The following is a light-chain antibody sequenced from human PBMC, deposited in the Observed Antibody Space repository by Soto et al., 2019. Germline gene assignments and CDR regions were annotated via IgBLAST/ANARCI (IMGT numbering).Light chain of an antibody. CDR2: GAS. CDR3: QQHGLSHIT. V-gene: IGKV3-20*01. CDR1: QNIKNNQ. J-gene: IGKJ5*01. Sequence: EIVMTQSPATLSVSPGERATLSCRASQNIKNNQLAWYKQKPGQAPRLLIYGASSRATGTPDRFSGSGSGTDFTLTISRLEPEDFAVYYCQQHGLSHITFGQGTRLEIK.